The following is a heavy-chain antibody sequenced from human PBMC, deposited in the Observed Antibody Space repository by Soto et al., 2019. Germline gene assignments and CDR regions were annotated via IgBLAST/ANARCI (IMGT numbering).Heavy chain of an antibody. J-gene: IGHJ6*02. CDR1: GGTFSSYA. D-gene: IGHD6-19*01. V-gene: IGHV1-69*01. Sequence: QVQLVQSGAEVKKPGSSVKVSCKASGGTFSSYAISWVRPAPGQGLEWMGGIIPIFGTANYAQKFQGRVTITADESTSTAYMELSSLRSEDTAVYYCARAAVAGRWPGYYYYYYGMDVWGQGTTVTVSS. CDR3: ARAAVAGRWPGYYYYYYGMDV. CDR2: IIPIFGTA.